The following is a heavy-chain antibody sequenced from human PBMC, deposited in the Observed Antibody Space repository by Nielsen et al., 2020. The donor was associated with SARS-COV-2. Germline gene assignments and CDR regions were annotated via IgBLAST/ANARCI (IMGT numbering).Heavy chain of an antibody. D-gene: IGHD5-18*01. V-gene: IGHV3-9*01. CDR2: ISWNSGSI. Sequence: SLKISCAASGFTFDDYAMHWVRQAPGKGLEWVSGISWNSGSIGYADSVKGRFTISRDNSKNTLYLQMNSLRAEDTAVYYCAKDNGAYGWIQLWSRDYYYGMDVWGQGTTVTVSS. J-gene: IGHJ6*02. CDR1: GFTFDDYA. CDR3: AKDNGAYGWIQLWSRDYYYGMDV.